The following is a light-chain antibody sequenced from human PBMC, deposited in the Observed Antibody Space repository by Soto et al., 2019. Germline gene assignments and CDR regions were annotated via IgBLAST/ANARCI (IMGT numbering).Light chain of an antibody. CDR3: QQYDTSVVT. CDR1: QSVSSQ. V-gene: IGKV3-20*01. J-gene: IGKJ5*01. CDR2: GAS. Sequence: EIVLTQSPGTLSLSPGERATLSCRASQSVSSQLAWYQQKPGQSPRLFIYGASSRATGIQDRYTGSGSGTDLTLTISRLEPEDFAVYYCQQYDTSVVTFGQGTRLEIK.